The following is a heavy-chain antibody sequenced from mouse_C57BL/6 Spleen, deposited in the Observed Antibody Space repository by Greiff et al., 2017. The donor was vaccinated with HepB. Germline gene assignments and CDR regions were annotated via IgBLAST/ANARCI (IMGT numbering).Heavy chain of an antibody. V-gene: IGHV1-76*01. D-gene: IGHD4-1*01. CDR1: GYTFTDYY. CDR2: IYPGSGNT. Sequence: QVHVKQSGAELVRPGASVKLSCKASGYTFTDYYINWVKQRPGQGLEWIARIYPGSGNTYYNEKFKGKATLTAEKSSSTAYMQLSSLTSEDSAVYFCARKGETGPFAYWGQGTLVTVSA. J-gene: IGHJ3*01. CDR3: ARKGETGPFAY.